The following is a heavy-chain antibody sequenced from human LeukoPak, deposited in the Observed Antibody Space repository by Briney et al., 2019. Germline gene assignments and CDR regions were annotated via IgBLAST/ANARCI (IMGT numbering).Heavy chain of an antibody. CDR3: AKDMGRIMITFGGPDY. Sequence: GGSLRLSCEASGFTFHTYAMSWVRQAPGKGLEWVSAVSTTGASTYYADSVKGRFTISRDNSKNTLYLRMNSLRAEDTAVYYCAKDMGRIMITFGGPDYWGQGTLVTVSS. CDR2: VSTTGAST. D-gene: IGHD3-16*01. V-gene: IGHV3-23*01. CDR1: GFTFHTYA. J-gene: IGHJ4*02.